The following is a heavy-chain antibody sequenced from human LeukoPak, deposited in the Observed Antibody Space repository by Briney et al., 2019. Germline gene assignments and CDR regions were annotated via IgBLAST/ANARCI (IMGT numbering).Heavy chain of an antibody. CDR3: ARDLPCSSTSCRRDWGFDP. D-gene: IGHD2-2*01. CDR1: GYTFTSYY. J-gene: IGHJ5*02. CDR2: INPSGGST. Sequence: ASVKVSCKAPGYTFTSYYMHWVRQAPGQGLEWMGIINPSGGSTSYAQKFQGRVTMTRDTSTSTVYMELSSLRPEDTAVYYCARDLPCSSTSCRRDWGFDPWGQGTLVTVSS. V-gene: IGHV1-46*01.